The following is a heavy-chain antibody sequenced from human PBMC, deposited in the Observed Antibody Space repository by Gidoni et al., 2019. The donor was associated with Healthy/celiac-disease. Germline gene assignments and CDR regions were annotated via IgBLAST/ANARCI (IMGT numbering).Heavy chain of an antibody. CDR3: ASGQLQDAFDI. CDR1: GGSISSGSYY. V-gene: IGHV4-61*02. J-gene: IGHJ3*02. D-gene: IGHD1-1*01. CDR2: IYTSGST. Sequence: QVQLQESGPGLVKPSQTLSLTCTVSGGSISSGSYYWSWLRQPAGKGLEWIGRIYTSGSTNYNPSLKSRVTMSVDTSKNQFSLKLSAVTAADTAVYYCASGQLQDAFDIWGQGTMVTVSS.